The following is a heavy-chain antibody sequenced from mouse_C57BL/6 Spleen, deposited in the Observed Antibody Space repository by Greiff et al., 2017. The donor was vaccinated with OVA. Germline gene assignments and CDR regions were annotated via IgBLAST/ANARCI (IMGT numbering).Heavy chain of an antibody. CDR2: IDPETGGT. D-gene: IGHD4-1*01. J-gene: IGHJ2*01. Sequence: LQESGAELVRPGASVTLSCKASGYTFTDYEMHWVKQTPVHGLEWIGAIDPETGGTAYNQKFKGKAILTADKSSSTAYMELRSLTSEDSAVYYCTRGGTTGDYWGQGTTLTVSS. V-gene: IGHV1-15*01. CDR3: TRGGTTGDY. CDR1: GYTFTDYE.